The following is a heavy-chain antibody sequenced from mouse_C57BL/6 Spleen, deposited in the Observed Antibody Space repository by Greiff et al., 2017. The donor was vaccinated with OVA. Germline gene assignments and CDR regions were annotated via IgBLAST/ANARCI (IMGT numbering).Heavy chain of an antibody. CDR1: GYTFTSYW. Sequence: VQLLQPGAELVQPGASVKLSCESSGYTFTSYWMTWVQQSPGQGLEWVGDIYPGDGDTYYHGKLKGRATMTADKSSSTDYLQLSSLTTEDSAVYVCARETGSYEVVYYAMDYWGQGTSVTVSS. CDR3: ARETGSYEVVYYAMDY. J-gene: IGHJ4*01. V-gene: IGHV1-55*01. CDR2: IYPGDGDT. D-gene: IGHD1-1*02.